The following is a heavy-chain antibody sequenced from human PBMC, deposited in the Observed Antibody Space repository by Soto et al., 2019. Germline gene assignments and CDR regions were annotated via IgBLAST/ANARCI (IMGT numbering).Heavy chain of an antibody. CDR1: GGSISSGDYY. CDR2: IYYSGRT. Sequence: PSETLSLTCTVSGGSISSGDYYWSWIRQPPGKGLEWIGYIYYSGRTYYNPSLKSRVTISVDTSKNQFSLKLSSVTAADTAVYYCAREGDEYSSSSIPNYYFFYEMDVWGQGTTVTVSS. J-gene: IGHJ6*02. D-gene: IGHD6-6*01. CDR3: AREGDEYSSSSIPNYYFFYEMDV. V-gene: IGHV4-30-4*01.